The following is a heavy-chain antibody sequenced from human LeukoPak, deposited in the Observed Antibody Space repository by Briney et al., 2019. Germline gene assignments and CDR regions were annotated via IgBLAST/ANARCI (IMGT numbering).Heavy chain of an antibody. CDR3: ARPEDTAMVTAYYYYYGMDV. CDR2: INTNTGNP. V-gene: IGHV7-4-1*02. Sequence: ASVKVSCKASGHTFTSYAMNWVRQAPGQGLEWMGWINTNTGNPTYAQGFTGRFVFSLDTSVSTAYLQISSLKAEDTAVYYCARPEDTAMVTAYYYYYGMDVWGQGTTVTDSS. J-gene: IGHJ6*02. CDR1: GHTFTSYA. D-gene: IGHD5-18*01.